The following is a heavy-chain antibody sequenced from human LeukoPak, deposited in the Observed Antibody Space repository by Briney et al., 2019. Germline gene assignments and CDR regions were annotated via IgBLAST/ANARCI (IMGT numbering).Heavy chain of an antibody. CDR2: INHSGST. V-gene: IGHV4-34*01. Sequence: SETLSLTCAVYGGSFSGYYWSWIRQPPGKGLEWIGEINHSGSTNYNPSLKSRVTISVDTSKNQFSLKLSSVTAANTAVYYWARGGLYGRGFGYWGQGTLVTVSS. D-gene: IGHD3-16*02. CDR1: GGSFSGYY. J-gene: IGHJ4*02. CDR3: ARGGLYGRGFGY.